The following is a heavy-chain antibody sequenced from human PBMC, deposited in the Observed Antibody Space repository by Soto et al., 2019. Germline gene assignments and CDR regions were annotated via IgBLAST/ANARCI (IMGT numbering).Heavy chain of an antibody. J-gene: IGHJ6*02. CDR2: INPSGGST. D-gene: IGHD3-3*01. CDR1: GYTFTSYY. V-gene: IGHV1-46*01. Sequence: ASVKVSCKASGYTFTSYYMHWVRQAPGQGLEWMGIINPSGGSTSYAQKFQGRVTMTRDTSTSTVYMELSSLRSEDTAVYYCARGAGVVIMSYYYYGMDVWGQGTTVTVSS. CDR3: ARGAGVVIMSYYYYGMDV.